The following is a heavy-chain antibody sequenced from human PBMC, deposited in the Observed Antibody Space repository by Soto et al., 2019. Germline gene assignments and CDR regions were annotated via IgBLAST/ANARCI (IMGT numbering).Heavy chain of an antibody. V-gene: IGHV4-30-4*01. J-gene: IGHJ6*02. CDR2: IYYSGST. CDR1: GGSISSSDYY. CDR3: ARERSRIRVRGRDV. D-gene: IGHD2-2*01. Sequence: QVQLQESGPGLVKPSQTLSLTCTVSGGSISSSDYYWSWIRQPPGKGLEWIGYIYYSGSTYYNPCLKRRVTISVDTFKHQFSLKLSSVTAADTAMYYCARERSRIRVRGRDVWGQGNTVTVSS.